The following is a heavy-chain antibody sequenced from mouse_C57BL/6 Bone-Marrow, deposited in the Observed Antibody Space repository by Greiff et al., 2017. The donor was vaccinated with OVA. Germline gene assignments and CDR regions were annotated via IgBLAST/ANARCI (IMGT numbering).Heavy chain of an antibody. CDR3: ARVPHYYGSSYYAMDY. J-gene: IGHJ4*01. CDR2: IHPNSGST. D-gene: IGHD1-1*01. V-gene: IGHV1-64*01. CDR1: GYTFTSYW. Sequence: QVQLQQPGAELVKPGASVKLSCKASGYTFTSYWMHWVKQRPGQGLEWIGMIHPNSGSTNYNEKFKSKATLTVDKSSSTAYMQLSSLTSEDSAVYYCARVPHYYGSSYYAMDYWGQGTSVTVSS.